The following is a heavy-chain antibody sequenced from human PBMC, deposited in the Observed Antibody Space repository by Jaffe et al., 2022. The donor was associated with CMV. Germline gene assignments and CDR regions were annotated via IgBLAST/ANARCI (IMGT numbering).Heavy chain of an antibody. CDR3: ARHTEMATIDDC. Sequence: HLQLQESGPGLVKPSETLSLTCTVSGGSFSSTTYYWGWIRQPPGRGLEWIGSIYYSGSAYYNPSLKSRVTISVDTSKNQFSLKLSSVTAADTAIYYCARHTEMATIDDCWGQGTLVTVSS. CDR2: IYYSGSA. J-gene: IGHJ4*02. CDR1: GGSFSSTTYY. V-gene: IGHV4-39*01. D-gene: IGHD5-12*01.